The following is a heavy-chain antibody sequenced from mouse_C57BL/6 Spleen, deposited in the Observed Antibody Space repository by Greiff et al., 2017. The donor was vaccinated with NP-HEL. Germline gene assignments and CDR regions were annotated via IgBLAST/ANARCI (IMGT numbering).Heavy chain of an antibody. V-gene: IGHV5-6*01. D-gene: IGHD2-1*01. CDR2: ISSGGSYT. J-gene: IGHJ4*01. CDR3: AREGDYGNWAMDY. Sequence: EVKLVESGGDLVKPGGSLKLSCAASGFTFSSYGMSWVRQTPDKRLEWVATISSGGSYTYYPDSVKGRFTISRDNAKNTLYLQMSSLKSEDTAMYYCAREGDYGNWAMDYWGQGTSVTVSS. CDR1: GFTFSSYG.